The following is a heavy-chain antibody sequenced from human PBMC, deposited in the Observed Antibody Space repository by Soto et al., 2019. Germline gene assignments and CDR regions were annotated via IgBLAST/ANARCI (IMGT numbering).Heavy chain of an antibody. D-gene: IGHD4-17*01. CDR1: GFTFSSYG. CDR2: ISYDGSNK. V-gene: IGHV3-30*18. J-gene: IGHJ6*02. CDR3: GKEITPPTTGRGLPLGYYGMDV. Sequence: VQLVESGGGVVQPGRSLRLSCAASGFTFSSYGMHWVRQAPGKGLEGVAVISYDGSNKYYADSVKGRFTISKDNFKNPLLRQKNMLRAEDTAWYYCGKEITPPTTGRGLPLGYYGMDVWGQGTTVTVSS.